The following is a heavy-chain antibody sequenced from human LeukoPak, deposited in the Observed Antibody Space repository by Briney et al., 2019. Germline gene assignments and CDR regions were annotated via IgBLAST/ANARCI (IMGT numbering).Heavy chain of an antibody. J-gene: IGHJ4*02. CDR3: IQDVDFDH. Sequence: GGSLRLSCTASGFAFEEFAMHWVRQLPGSGLEWVAGISWNSADIEYADSVGGRFTVSRDNAKNSLYLQMNSLRHDDTALYYCIQDVDFDHWGQGTLVTVSS. CDR2: ISWNSADI. CDR1: GFAFEEFA. V-gene: IGHV3-9*01.